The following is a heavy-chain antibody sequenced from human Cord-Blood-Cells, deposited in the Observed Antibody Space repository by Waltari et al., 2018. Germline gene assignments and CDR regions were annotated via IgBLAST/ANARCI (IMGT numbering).Heavy chain of an antibody. V-gene: IGHV3-7*01. CDR1: GFTFSSHW. Sequence: EVQLVESGGGLVQPGGSLRLSCAASGFTFSSHWMSWVRQAPGKGLEWVANIKQDGSEKYYVDSVKGRFTISRDNAKNSLYLQMNSLRAEDTAVYYCARESSWYYFDYWGQGTLVTVSS. CDR2: IKQDGSEK. D-gene: IGHD6-13*01. CDR3: ARESSWYYFDY. J-gene: IGHJ4*02.